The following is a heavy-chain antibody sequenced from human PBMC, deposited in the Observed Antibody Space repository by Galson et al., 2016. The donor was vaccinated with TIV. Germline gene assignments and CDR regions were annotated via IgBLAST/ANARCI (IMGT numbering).Heavy chain of an antibody. D-gene: IGHD5-18*01. CDR1: GYTFSNYW. CDR2: IYPGDSQT. CDR3: ARQPRTTMVQLNVDYSMDV. V-gene: IGHV5-51*01. Sequence: QSGAEVKKPGESLKISCQGSGYTFSNYWIAWVRQMPGKGLEWMGIIYPGDSQTKYSPSFQGQVTISADNSMSTAYLQWSSLKASDTAKCYCARQPRTTMVQLNVDYSMDVWGKGTTVTVSS. J-gene: IGHJ6*03.